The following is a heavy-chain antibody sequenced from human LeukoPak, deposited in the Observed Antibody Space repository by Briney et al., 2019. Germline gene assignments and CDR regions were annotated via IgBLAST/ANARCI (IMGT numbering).Heavy chain of an antibody. J-gene: IGHJ5*02. D-gene: IGHD6-19*01. CDR3: AKEVLAVAGTGNWFDP. Sequence: PGGSLRLSCAASGFTFSSFAMDWVRQAPGKGLEWVSAISSNGGSTYYADYVMGRFIISRDNSRNTLYLQMNSLRVEDTAVYYCAKEVLAVAGTGNWFDPWGQGTLVTVSS. V-gene: IGHV3-23*01. CDR2: ISSNGGST. CDR1: GFTFSSFA.